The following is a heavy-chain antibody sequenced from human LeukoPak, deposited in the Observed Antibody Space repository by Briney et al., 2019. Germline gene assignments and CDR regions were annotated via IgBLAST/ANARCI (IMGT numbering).Heavy chain of an antibody. CDR3: ARDLRWLQFENWFDP. D-gene: IGHD5-24*01. Sequence: ASVKVSCKASGYTFTSYYMHWVRQAPGQGLEWMGIINPSGGSTSYAQKFQGRVTMTRDMSTSTVYMELSSLRSEDTAVYYCARDLRWLQFENWFDPWGQGTLVTVSS. CDR2: INPSGGST. J-gene: IGHJ5*02. CDR1: GYTFTSYY. V-gene: IGHV1-46*01.